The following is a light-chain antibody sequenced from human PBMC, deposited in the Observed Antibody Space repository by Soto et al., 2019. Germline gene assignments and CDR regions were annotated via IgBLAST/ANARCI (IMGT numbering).Light chain of an antibody. CDR3: CSYGRSVV. Sequence: QSALTQPASVSGSPGQSITISCTGISNDVGTYNLVSWYQHHPGKAPKLIIYEASKRPSGVPNHFSGSKSGNTASLTISGLHAEDEADYYCCSYGRSVVFGGGPK. CDR1: SNDVGTYNL. J-gene: IGLJ2*01. V-gene: IGLV2-23*01. CDR2: EAS.